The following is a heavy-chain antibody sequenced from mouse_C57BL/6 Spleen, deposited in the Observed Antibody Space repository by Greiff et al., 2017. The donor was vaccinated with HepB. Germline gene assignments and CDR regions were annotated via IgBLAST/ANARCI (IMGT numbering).Heavy chain of an antibody. CDR1: GYSITSGYY. J-gene: IGHJ4*01. CDR3: ASYYYGSSSYAMDY. CDR2: ISYDGSN. V-gene: IGHV3-6*01. D-gene: IGHD1-1*01. Sequence: EVQLVESGPGLVKPSQSLSLTCSVTGYSITSGYYWNWIRQFPGNKLEWMGYISYDGSNNYNPSLKNRISITRDTSKNQFFLKLNSVTTEDTATYYCASYYYGSSSYAMDYWGQGTSVTVSS.